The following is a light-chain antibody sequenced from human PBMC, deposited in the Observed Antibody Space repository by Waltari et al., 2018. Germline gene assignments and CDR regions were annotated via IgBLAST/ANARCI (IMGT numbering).Light chain of an antibody. J-gene: IGKJ1*01. CDR1: QSVSRA. CDR2: GAS. V-gene: IGKV3-20*01. CDR3: QHYLRLPVT. Sequence: EIVLTQSPGTLSLSLGERATLSCRASQSVSRALTWYQQKHGQAPRLLISGASTRATGIPDRFSGSGSGTDFRLTISRLEPDDFAVYYCQHYLRLPVTFGQGTTVEI.